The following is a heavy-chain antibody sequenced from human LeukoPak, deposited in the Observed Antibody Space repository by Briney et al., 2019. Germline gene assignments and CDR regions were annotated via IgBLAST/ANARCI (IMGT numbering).Heavy chain of an antibody. J-gene: IGHJ6*02. D-gene: IGHD6-13*01. CDR3: ARMSIAAAGTMYYGMDV. CDR2: IYSGGST. CDR1: GFTVSSNY. Sequence: PGGSLRLSCAASGFTVSSNYMSWVRQAPGKELEWVSVIYSGGSTYYADSVKGRFTISRDNSKNTLYLQMNSLRAEDTAVYYCARMSIAAAGTMYYGMDVWGQGTTVTVSS. V-gene: IGHV3-53*01.